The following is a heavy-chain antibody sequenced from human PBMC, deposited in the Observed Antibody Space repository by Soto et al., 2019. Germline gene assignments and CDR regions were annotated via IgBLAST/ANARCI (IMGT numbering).Heavy chain of an antibody. CDR3: ARYGRRRNWFDP. D-gene: IGHD3-10*01. V-gene: IGHV4-34*01. CDR2: INHSGST. Sequence: SETLSLTCAVYGGSFSGYYWSWIRQPPGKGLEWIGEINHSGSTNYNPSLKSRVTISVDTSKNQFSLKLSSVTAADTAMYYCARYGRRRNWFDPWGHGTLVTVSS. CDR1: GGSFSGYY. J-gene: IGHJ5*02.